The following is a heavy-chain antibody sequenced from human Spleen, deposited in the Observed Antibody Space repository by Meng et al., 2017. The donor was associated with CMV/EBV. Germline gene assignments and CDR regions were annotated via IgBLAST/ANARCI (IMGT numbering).Heavy chain of an antibody. Sequence: GESLKISCAASGVTLNSYAMSWVRQAPGKGPEWVSGISASGGTTHYADSVKGRFTISRDNAKNSLYLQMNSLRAEDTALYYCAKGRFGELLTRFDYWGQGTLVTVSS. CDR3: AKGRFGELLTRFDY. CDR2: ISASGGTT. V-gene: IGHV3-23*01. CDR1: GVTLNSYA. D-gene: IGHD3-10*01. J-gene: IGHJ4*02.